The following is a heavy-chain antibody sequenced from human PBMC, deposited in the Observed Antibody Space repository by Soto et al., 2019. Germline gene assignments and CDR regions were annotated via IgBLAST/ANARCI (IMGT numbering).Heavy chain of an antibody. V-gene: IGHV1-58*01. J-gene: IGHJ4*02. CDR2: IVVGSGNT. CDR3: AADRGYYDSSVYYY. CDR1: GFTFTSSA. D-gene: IGHD3-22*01. Sequence: ASVKVSCKASGFTFTSSAVQWVRQARGQRLEWIGWIVVGSGNTNYAQKFQERVTITRDMSTSTAYMELSSLRSEDTAVYYCAADRGYYDSSVYYYWGQGTLVTVSS.